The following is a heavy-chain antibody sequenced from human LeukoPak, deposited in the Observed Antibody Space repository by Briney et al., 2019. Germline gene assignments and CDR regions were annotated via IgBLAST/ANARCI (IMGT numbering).Heavy chain of an antibody. CDR2: ISSSSTI. V-gene: IGHV3-48*04. J-gene: IGHJ4*02. CDR3: ARGGYFDWLLDY. D-gene: IGHD3-9*01. CDR1: GFTFSSYS. Sequence: GGSLRLSCAASGFTFSSYSMNWVRQAPGKGLEWVSYISSSSTIYYADSVKGRFTISRDNAKNSLYLQMNSLRAEDTAVYYCARGGYFDWLLDYWGQGTLVTVSS.